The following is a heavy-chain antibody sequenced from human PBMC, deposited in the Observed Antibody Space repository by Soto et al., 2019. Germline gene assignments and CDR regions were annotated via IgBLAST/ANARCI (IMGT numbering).Heavy chain of an antibody. J-gene: IGHJ6*03. D-gene: IGHD3-16*01. CDR3: AREVGVNYVGGIYVHYYYNRDV. V-gene: IGHV4-34*01. CDR2: INHSGST. Sequence: SETLSLTCAVYGGSFSGYYWSWIRQPPGKGLEWIGEINHSGSTNYNPSLKSRVTISVDTSKNQFSLKLSSVTAADTAVYYCAREVGVNYVGGIYVHYYYNRDVWGKGTRVT. CDR1: GGSFSGYY.